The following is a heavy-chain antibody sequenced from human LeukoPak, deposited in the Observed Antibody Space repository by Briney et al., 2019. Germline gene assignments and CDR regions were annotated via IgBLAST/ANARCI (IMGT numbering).Heavy chain of an antibody. CDR1: GFSVTTYA. Sequence: SGGSLRLSCAASGFSVTTYAMGWVRQAPGKGLEWVSVISDRGDSTHYADSVKGRFTISRDSSKNTLYLQMNSLRGEDTAVYYCARSSEGRYYYDSSGLSYYYYYMDVWGKGTTVTISS. J-gene: IGHJ6*03. V-gene: IGHV3-23*01. D-gene: IGHD3-22*01. CDR3: ARSSEGRYYYDSSGLSYYYYYMDV. CDR2: ISDRGDST.